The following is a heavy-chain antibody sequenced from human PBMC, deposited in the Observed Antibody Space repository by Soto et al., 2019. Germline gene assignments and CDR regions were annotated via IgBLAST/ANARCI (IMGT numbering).Heavy chain of an antibody. V-gene: IGHV3-23*01. CDR2: ISGSGGST. D-gene: IGHD6-6*01. CDR3: AKKTLEYSSSWAPPPLAGMDV. J-gene: IGHJ6*02. CDR1: GFTFSSYA. Sequence: GGSLRLSCAASGFTFSSYAMSWVRQAPGKGLEWVSAISGSGGSTYYADSVKGRFTISRDNSKNTLYLQMNSLRAEDTAVYYCAKKTLEYSSSWAPPPLAGMDVWGQGTTVTVSS.